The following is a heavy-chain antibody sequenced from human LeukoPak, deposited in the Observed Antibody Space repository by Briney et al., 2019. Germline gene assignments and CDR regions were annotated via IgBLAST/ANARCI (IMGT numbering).Heavy chain of an antibody. CDR2: ISSSSSYI. D-gene: IGHD4/OR15-4a*01. Sequence: PGGSLRLSCAASGFTFSSYSMNWVRQAPGKGLEWVSSISSSSSYIYYADSVKGRFTISRDNAKNSMYLQMNSLRAEDTAVYYCARRAGAYSHPYDYWGQGTLVTVSS. CDR1: GFTFSSYS. CDR3: ARRAGAYSHPYDY. V-gene: IGHV3-21*04. J-gene: IGHJ4*02.